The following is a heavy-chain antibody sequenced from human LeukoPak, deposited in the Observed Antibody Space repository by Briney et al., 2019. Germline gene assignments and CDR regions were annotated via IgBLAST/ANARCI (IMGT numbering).Heavy chain of an antibody. CDR2: IYPGDSDT. CDR3: ARIRGDFWSDHYYYMDV. D-gene: IGHD3-3*01. CDR1: GYSFTSYW. V-gene: IGHV5-51*01. J-gene: IGHJ6*03. Sequence: GESLKISCKGSGYSFTSYWIGWVRQMPGKGLEWMGIIYPGDSDTRYSPSFQGQVTISADKSISTAYLQWSSLKASDTAMYYCARIRGDFWSDHYYYMDVWGKGTTVTVSS.